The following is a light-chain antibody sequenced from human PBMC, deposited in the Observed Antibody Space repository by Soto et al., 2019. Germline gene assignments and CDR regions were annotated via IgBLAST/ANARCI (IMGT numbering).Light chain of an antibody. CDR2: AAS. J-gene: IGKJ5*01. CDR1: QSVGYY. V-gene: IGKV3-15*01. Sequence: VLTQTPVTLSLSPGKRSKPYCASSQSVGYYLAWYQQKPGQAPRLLIYAASTRATGLPARFSGSGSGTEFTLTIRSLQSEDFAVYSCQQYNKWPPITFGQGTRRAI. CDR3: QQYNKWPPIT.